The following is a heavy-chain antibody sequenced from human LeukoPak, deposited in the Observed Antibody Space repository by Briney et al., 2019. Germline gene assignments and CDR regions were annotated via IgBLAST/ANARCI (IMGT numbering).Heavy chain of an antibody. CDR3: ARTDDEYCSSTSCYAGAFDI. J-gene: IGHJ3*02. Sequence: SETLSLTCTVSGYSISSGYYWGWIRPPPGKGLEWIGSIYHGGSTYYNPSLKSRVTISVDTSKNQFSLKLSSVTAADTAVYYCARTDDEYCSSTSCYAGAFDIWGQGTMVTVSS. CDR2: IYHGGST. D-gene: IGHD2-2*01. V-gene: IGHV4-38-2*02. CDR1: GYSISSGYY.